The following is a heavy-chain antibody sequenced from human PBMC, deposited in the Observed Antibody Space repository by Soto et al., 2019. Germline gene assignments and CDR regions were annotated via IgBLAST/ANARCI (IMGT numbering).Heavy chain of an antibody. V-gene: IGHV3-30-3*01. D-gene: IGHD3-10*01. J-gene: IGHJ5*02. CDR3: ARPLDGSGSYYRWFEH. Sequence: QVQLVESGGGVVQPGRSLRLSCAASGFTFSSYAMHWVRQAPGKGLEWVAVISNDGNKKDYADSVKGRFITSRDNSKNPLDLQMSSLRAEDTAVYYCARPLDGSGSYYRWFEHWGQGTLVTVSS. CDR1: GFTFSSYA. CDR2: ISNDGNKK.